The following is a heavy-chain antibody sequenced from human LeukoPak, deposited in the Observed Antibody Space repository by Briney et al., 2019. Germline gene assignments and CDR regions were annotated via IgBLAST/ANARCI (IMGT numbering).Heavy chain of an antibody. J-gene: IGHJ4*02. Sequence: PGGSLRLSCAASGFTFSSSGMSWVRQAPGKGLEWVSGIGGGGSTYYADSVKGRFTMSRDNSKNTLNVQMNSLRAEDTAVYYCAKRRFGDYGDFDYWGQGVLVTVSS. V-gene: IGHV3-23*01. CDR1: GFTFSSSG. CDR3: AKRRFGDYGDFDY. D-gene: IGHD4-17*01. CDR2: IGGGGST.